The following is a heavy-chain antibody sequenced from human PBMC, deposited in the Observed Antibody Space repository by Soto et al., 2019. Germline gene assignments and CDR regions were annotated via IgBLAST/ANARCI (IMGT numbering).Heavy chain of an antibody. CDR3: ARGQEGVVATH. CDR2: VKEGGHT. D-gene: IGHD5-12*01. Sequence: QVQLQQWGAGLLKPSETLSLNCAVTGGSLSGYYWSWIRQPPGKGLEWIGEVKEGGHTNYSPSLRGRVTRSSATPNTQFSLRLNSVTAADTGVYYCARGQEGVVATHWDQGSLVTVSS. CDR1: GGSLSGYY. J-gene: IGHJ4*02. V-gene: IGHV4-34*01.